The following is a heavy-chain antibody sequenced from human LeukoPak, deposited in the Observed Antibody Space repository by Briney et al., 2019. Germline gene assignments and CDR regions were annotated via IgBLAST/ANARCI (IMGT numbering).Heavy chain of an antibody. Sequence: PGRSLRLSCAASGFTFSTYGIHWVRQAPGKGLEWVAVIWYDGSDKFYADSVKGRFTISRDNSKNTLYLQMNSLRAEDTAVYYCARAAAGTGGPLGGNAFDIWGQGTMVTVSS. V-gene: IGHV3-33*01. CDR1: GFTFSTYG. D-gene: IGHD6-13*01. CDR3: ARAAAGTGGPLGGNAFDI. CDR2: IWYDGSDK. J-gene: IGHJ3*02.